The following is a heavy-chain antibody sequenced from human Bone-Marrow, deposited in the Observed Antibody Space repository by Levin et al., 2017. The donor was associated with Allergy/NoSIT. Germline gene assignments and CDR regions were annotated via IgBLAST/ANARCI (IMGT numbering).Heavy chain of an antibody. CDR1: GVTVFNNY. V-gene: IGHV3-66*01. J-gene: IGHJ4*02. CDR2: IYSGGGT. D-gene: IGHD3-10*01. CDR3: GRDGPGGGH. Sequence: GGSLRLSCTASGVTVFNNYFMWVRQAPGKGLEWVSHIYSGGGTNYADSVKGRFSVSRDNSKNTVYLQMNSLRADDTAVYYCGRDGPGGGHWGPGTQVTVSS.